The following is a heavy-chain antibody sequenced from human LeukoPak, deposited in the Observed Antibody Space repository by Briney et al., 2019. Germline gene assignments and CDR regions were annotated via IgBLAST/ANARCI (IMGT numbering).Heavy chain of an antibody. V-gene: IGHV3-21*01. CDR2: ISSSSSYI. Sequence: PGGSLRLSCVASGFTFSNAWMSWVRQAPGKGLEWVSSISSSSSYIYYADSVKGRFTISRDNAKNSLYLQMNSLRAEDTAVYYCANYYGLGYFDLWGRGTLVTVSS. CDR3: ANYYGLGYFDL. D-gene: IGHD3-10*01. CDR1: GFTFSNAW. J-gene: IGHJ2*01.